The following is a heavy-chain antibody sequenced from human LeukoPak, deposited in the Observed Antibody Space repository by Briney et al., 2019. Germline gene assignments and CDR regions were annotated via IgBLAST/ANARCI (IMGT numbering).Heavy chain of an antibody. V-gene: IGHV4-59*01. CDR2: IYYSGST. CDR1: GGSISSYY. D-gene: IGHD5-12*01. J-gene: IGHJ4*02. Sequence: SETLSLTCTVSGGSISSYYWSWIRQPPGKGLEWIGYIYYSGSTNYNPSLKSRVTISVDMSKNQFSLKLSSVTAADTAVYYCARGGHSGFDYWGQGTLVTVSS. CDR3: ARGGHSGFDY.